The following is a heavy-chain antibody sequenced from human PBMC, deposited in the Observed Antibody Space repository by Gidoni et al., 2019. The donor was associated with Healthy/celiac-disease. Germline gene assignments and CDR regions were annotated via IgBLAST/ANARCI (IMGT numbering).Heavy chain of an antibody. CDR2: IRSKAYGGTT. J-gene: IGHJ4*02. CDR1: GFTFGDYA. V-gene: IGHV3-49*03. CDR3: TRGKRITMIVVVPDY. Sequence: CTASGFTFGDYAMSWFRQAPGKGLEWVGFIRSKAYGGTTEYAASVKGRFTISRDDSKSIAYLQMNSLKTEDTAVYYCTRGKRITMIVVVPDYWGQGTLVTVSS. D-gene: IGHD3-22*01.